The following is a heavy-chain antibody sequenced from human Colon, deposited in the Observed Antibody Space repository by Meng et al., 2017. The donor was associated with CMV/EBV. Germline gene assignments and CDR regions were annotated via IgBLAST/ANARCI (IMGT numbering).Heavy chain of an antibody. V-gene: IGHV3-15*01. CDR3: ARGWPPDY. J-gene: IGHJ4*02. D-gene: IGHD6-13*01. Sequence: GESLKISCAASGFTFSRAWMTWVRQAPGKGLEWVGRIKSKVDGGTADYAAPVKGRFTISRDDLKKMVYLQVSSLTAEDTAVYFCARGWPPDYWGQGTLVTVSS. CDR2: IKSKVDGGTA. CDR1: GFTFSRAW.